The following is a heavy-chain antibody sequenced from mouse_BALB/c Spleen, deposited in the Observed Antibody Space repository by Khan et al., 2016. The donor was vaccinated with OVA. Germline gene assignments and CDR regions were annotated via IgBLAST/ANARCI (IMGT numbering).Heavy chain of an antibody. CDR1: GYTFTRYL. CDR2: FNPFNVGP. D-gene: IGHD2-14*01. Sequence: VQLKQSGPELVKPGASVKVSCKASGYTFTRYLMHWVKQKPGQGLEWIGYFNPFNVGPRYNEKFKGKATLTSDKSSSIAYMELNNLTSEDSAVYYCARPGNRYERVFDYWGQGTTLTVSS. J-gene: IGHJ2*01. V-gene: IGHV1S136*01. CDR3: ARPGNRYERVFDY.